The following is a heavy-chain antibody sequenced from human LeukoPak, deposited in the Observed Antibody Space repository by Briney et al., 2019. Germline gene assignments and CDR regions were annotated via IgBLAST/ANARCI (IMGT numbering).Heavy chain of an antibody. Sequence: ASVKVSCKASGYTFTSYAMHWVRQAPGQRLEWMGWINAGNGNTKYSQKFQGRVTITRDTSASTAYMKLSSLRSEDTAVYYCARGVDPRFLEWLIQLDYWGQGTLVTVSS. CDR3: ARGVDPRFLEWLIQLDY. J-gene: IGHJ4*02. CDR1: GYTFTSYA. CDR2: INAGNGNT. D-gene: IGHD3-3*01. V-gene: IGHV1-3*01.